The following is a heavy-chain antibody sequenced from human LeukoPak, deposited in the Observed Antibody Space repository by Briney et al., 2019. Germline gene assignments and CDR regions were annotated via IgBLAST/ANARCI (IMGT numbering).Heavy chain of an antibody. CDR3: ARDLVTVTKGFDI. J-gene: IGHJ3*02. Sequence: SETLSLTCAVSADSFSSHYWTWIRQPPGKGLEWIGYISYIGSTNYNPSLKSRVTTPIDTSKNQFSLKLTSVTAADTAVYYCARDLVTVTKGFDIWGQGTMVSVSS. CDR1: ADSFSSHY. D-gene: IGHD4-17*01. CDR2: ISYIGST. V-gene: IGHV4-59*11.